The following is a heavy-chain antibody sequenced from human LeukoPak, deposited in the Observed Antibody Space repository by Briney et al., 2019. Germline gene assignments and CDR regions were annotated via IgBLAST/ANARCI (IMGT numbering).Heavy chain of an antibody. V-gene: IGHV4-34*01. CDR3: AGGIAAAGTPNFDY. CDR2: INHSGST. D-gene: IGHD6-13*01. CDR1: GGSFSGYY. J-gene: IGHJ4*02. Sequence: SETLSLTCAVYGGSFSGYYWSWIRQPPGKGLEWIGEINHSGSTNYNPSLKSRVTISVDTSKNQFFLKMSSVTAAGTAVYYCAGGIAAAGTPNFDYWGQGTLVTVSS.